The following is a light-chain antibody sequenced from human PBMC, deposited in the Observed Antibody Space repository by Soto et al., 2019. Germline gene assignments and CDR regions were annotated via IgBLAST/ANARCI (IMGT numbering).Light chain of an antibody. CDR2: EVS. J-gene: IGLJ2*01. CDR3: SSYAGSNNFVV. V-gene: IGLV2-8*01. Sequence: QSALTQPPSASGSPGQSVTISCTGTSSDVGGYNYVSWYQQHPGKAPKLMIYEVSKRPSGVPDRFSGSKSGNTASLTVSGLQAEDEADYYCSSYAGSNNFVVFGVGTTLHVL. CDR1: SSDVGGYNY.